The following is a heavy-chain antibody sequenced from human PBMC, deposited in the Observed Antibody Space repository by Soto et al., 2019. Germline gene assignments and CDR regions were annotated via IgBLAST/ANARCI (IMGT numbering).Heavy chain of an antibody. CDR2: IRSSSSTI. V-gene: IGHV3-48*02. J-gene: IGHJ2*01. CDR1: GFSFSNYS. CDR3: ARDKSTSYWYFDL. Sequence: PGGSLRLSCAASGFSFSNYSMNWVRQAPGKGLEWVSYIRSSSSTIFYADSVKGRFTISRDNAKNSLYLQMNSLRDDDTAVYYCARDKSTSYWYFDLWGRGTLVTVSS. D-gene: IGHD1-26*01.